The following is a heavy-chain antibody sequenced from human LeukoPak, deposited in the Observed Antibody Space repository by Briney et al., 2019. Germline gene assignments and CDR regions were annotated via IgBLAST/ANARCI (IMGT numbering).Heavy chain of an antibody. CDR2: INHSGST. CDR3: ASKYYYDSSGYGTYYYYYYMDV. V-gene: IGHV4-34*01. D-gene: IGHD3-22*01. J-gene: IGHJ6*03. CDR1: GGSFSGYY. Sequence: SETLSLTCAVYGGSFSGYYWSWIRQPPGKGLEWIGEINHSGSTNYNPSLKSRVTISVDTSKNQFSLKLSSVTAADTAVYYCASKYYYDSSGYGTYYYYYYMDVWGKGTTVTISS.